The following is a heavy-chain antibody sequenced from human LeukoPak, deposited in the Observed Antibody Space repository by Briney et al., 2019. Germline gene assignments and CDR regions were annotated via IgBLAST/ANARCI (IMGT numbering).Heavy chain of an antibody. CDR2: ISSSSSYI. J-gene: IGHJ4*02. CDR3: ARRTIFGVVPYDY. Sequence: AGRSLRLSCAASGFTFSSYAVNWVRQAPGKGLEWVSSISSSSSYIYYADSVKGRFTISRDNAKNSLYLQMNSLRAEDTAVYYCARRTIFGVVPYDYWGQGTLVTVSS. D-gene: IGHD3-3*01. V-gene: IGHV3-21*01. CDR1: GFTFSSYA.